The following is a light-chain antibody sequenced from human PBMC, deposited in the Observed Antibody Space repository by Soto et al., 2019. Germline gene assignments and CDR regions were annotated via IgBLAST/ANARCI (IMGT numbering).Light chain of an antibody. Sequence: QSALTQPASVSGSPGQSITISCTGTSSDVGGYNYVSWYQQHPGKAPQLMIYEVSNRHSGVPNRFSGSKSGNTASLTISGLQAEDEADYSCSSYTSSSTRVFGGGTKLTVL. CDR2: EVS. V-gene: IGLV2-14*01. CDR3: SSYTSSSTRV. CDR1: SSDVGGYNY. J-gene: IGLJ3*02.